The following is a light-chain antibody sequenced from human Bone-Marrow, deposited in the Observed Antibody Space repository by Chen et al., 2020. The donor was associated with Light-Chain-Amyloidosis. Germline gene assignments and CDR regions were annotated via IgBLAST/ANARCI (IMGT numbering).Light chain of an antibody. CDR3: QSADSSGTYEVI. Sequence: SYELTKPPSVSVSTGQTARIDCSGDDLPTKYAYWYQQKPGQAPVLGIHSDTERPSGSSERFSGSSSGTTATLTISGVQAEDEADYHCQSADSSGTYEVIFGGGTKLTVL. V-gene: IGLV3-25*03. CDR2: SDT. CDR1: DLPTKY. J-gene: IGLJ2*01.